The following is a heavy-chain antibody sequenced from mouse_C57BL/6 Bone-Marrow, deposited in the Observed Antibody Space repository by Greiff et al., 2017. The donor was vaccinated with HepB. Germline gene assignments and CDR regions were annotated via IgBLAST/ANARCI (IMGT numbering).Heavy chain of an antibody. J-gene: IGHJ3*01. CDR2: IDPENGDT. D-gene: IGHD4-1*01. V-gene: IGHV14-4*01. CDR1: GFNIKDDY. Sequence: VQLQQSGAELVRPGASVKLSCTASGFNIKDDYMHWVKQRPEQGLEWIGWIDPENGDTEYASKFQGKATITADTSSNTAYLQLSSLTSEDTAVYYCTRELGRPAWFAYWGQGTLVTVSA. CDR3: TRELGRPAWFAY.